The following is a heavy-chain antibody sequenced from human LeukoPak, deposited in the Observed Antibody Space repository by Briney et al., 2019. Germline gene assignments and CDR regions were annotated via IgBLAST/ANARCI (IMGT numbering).Heavy chain of an antibody. D-gene: IGHD6-13*01. J-gene: IGHJ4*02. CDR1: GFTFSSYA. V-gene: IGHV3-23*01. Sequence: GGSLRLSCAASGFTFSSYAMSWVRQAPGKGLEWVPAISGSGGSTYYADSVKGRFTISRDNSKNTLYLQMNSLRAEDTAVYYCAKAAGRRVSGKGDYWGQGTLVTVSS. CDR2: ISGSGGST. CDR3: AKAAGRRVSGKGDY.